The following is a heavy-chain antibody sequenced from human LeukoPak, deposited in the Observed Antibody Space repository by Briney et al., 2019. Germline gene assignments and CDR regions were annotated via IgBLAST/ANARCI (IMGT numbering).Heavy chain of an antibody. D-gene: IGHD6-19*01. Sequence: GGSLRLSCAASGFTFSSYWMSWVRQAPGKGLEWVANIKQDGSEKYYVDSVKGRFTISRDNAKNPLYLQMNSLRAEDTAVYYCAREEWLAQGVFGYWGQGTLVTVSS. J-gene: IGHJ4*02. V-gene: IGHV3-7*01. CDR3: AREEWLAQGVFGY. CDR2: IKQDGSEK. CDR1: GFTFSSYW.